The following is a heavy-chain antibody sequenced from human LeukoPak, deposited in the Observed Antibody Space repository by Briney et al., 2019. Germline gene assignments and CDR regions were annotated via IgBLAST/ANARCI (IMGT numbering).Heavy chain of an antibody. CDR2: IYSGGST. CDR1: GFTVSSNY. V-gene: IGHV3-66*01. J-gene: IGHJ4*02. CDR3: AKPHASGIYLPYDN. Sequence: PGGSLRLSCAASGFTVSSNYMSWVRQAPGKGLEWVSVIYSGGSTYYADSVKGRFTISRDNSKNTLYLQMNSLRAEDTAVYYCAKPHASGIYLPYDNWGQGTPVTVSS. D-gene: IGHD3-10*01.